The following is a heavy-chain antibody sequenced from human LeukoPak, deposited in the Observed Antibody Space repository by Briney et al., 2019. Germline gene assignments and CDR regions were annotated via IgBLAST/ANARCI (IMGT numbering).Heavy chain of an antibody. CDR1: GGSISSGGYY. J-gene: IGHJ4*02. V-gene: IGHV4-61*08. CDR3: ARDRGSGSYQSGHYFDY. Sequence: PSQTLSLTCTVSGGSISSGGYYWSWIRQPPGKGLEWIGYIYYSGSTNYNPSLKSRVTISVDTSKNQFSLKLSSVTAADTAVYYCARDRGSGSYQSGHYFDYWGQGTLVTVSS. CDR2: IYYSGST. D-gene: IGHD1-26*01.